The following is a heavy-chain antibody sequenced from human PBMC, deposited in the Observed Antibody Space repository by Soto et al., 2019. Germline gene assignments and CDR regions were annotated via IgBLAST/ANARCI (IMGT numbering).Heavy chain of an antibody. D-gene: IGHD3-16*02. J-gene: IGHJ6*03. V-gene: IGHV4-59*01. Sequence: SETLSLTCTVSGGSISSYYWSWIRQPPGKGLEWIGYIYYSGSTNYNPSLKSRVTISVDTSKNQFSLKLSSVTAADTAVYYCAREGGSRYDYIWGSYRQDYYYYMDVWGKGTTVTVSS. CDR1: GGSISSYY. CDR3: AREGGSRYDYIWGSYRQDYYYYMDV. CDR2: IYYSGST.